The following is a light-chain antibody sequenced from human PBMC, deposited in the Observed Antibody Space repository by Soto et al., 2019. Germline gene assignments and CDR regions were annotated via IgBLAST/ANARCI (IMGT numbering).Light chain of an antibody. V-gene: IGKV3-20*01. J-gene: IGKJ1*01. CDR1: QSVSSSY. Sequence: EIVLTQSPGTLSLSPGERATLSCRASQSVSSSYLAWYQQKPGQAPRLLIYGTSSRATAIPDRFSGSGSGTDFTLTISRLEPEDFAVYYCQQYGTSSWTFGQGTKLDTK. CDR3: QQYGTSSWT. CDR2: GTS.